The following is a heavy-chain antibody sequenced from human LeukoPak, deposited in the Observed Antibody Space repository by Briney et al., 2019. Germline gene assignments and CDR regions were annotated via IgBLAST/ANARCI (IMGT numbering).Heavy chain of an antibody. V-gene: IGHV4-39*01. J-gene: IGHJ5*02. CDR3: ARHSPEVVPAAILHWFDP. Sequence: SETLSLTCTVSGGSISSSSYYWGWIRQPPGKGLEWIGSIYYSGSTYYNPSLKSRVIISVDTSKNQFSLKLSSVTAADTAVYYCARHSPEVVPAAILHWFDPWGQGTLVTVSS. CDR2: IYYSGST. D-gene: IGHD2-2*01. CDR1: GGSISSSSYY.